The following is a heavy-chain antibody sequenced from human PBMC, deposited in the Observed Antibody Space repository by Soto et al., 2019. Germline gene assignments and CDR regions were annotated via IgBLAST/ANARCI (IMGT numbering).Heavy chain of an antibody. CDR1: GFTFTSSA. CDR2: IVVGSGNT. V-gene: IGHV1-58*01. J-gene: IGHJ6*02. Sequence: GASVKVSCKASGFTFTSSAVQWVRQALGQRLEWIGWIVVGSGNTNYAQKFQERVTITRDMYTSTAYMELSSLRSEDTAVYYCAAVDYDFWSGYLSMDGWGQGTTVTVSS. D-gene: IGHD3-3*01. CDR3: AAVDYDFWSGYLSMDG.